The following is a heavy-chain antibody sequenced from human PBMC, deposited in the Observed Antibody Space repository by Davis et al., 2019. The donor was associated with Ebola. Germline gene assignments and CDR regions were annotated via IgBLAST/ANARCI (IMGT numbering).Heavy chain of an antibody. D-gene: IGHD3-16*02. CDR1: GFTFDDYA. V-gene: IGHV3-9*01. CDR2: ISWNSGSI. CDR3: EKGRWSYHAHFGY. J-gene: IGHJ4*02. Sequence: GGSLRLSCAASGFTFDDYAMHWVRQAPGKGLEWVSGISWNSGSIGYADSVKGRFTISRDNAKNSLYLQMNSLRAEDTALYYCEKGRWSYHAHFGYWGQGTLVTVSS.